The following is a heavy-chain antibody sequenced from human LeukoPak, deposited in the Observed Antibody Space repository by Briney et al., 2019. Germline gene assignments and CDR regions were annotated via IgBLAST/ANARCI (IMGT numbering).Heavy chain of an antibody. V-gene: IGHV3-48*03. CDR1: GFTFSSYE. D-gene: IGHD3-10*01. CDR3: ASTGVFYYYMDV. Sequence: GGSLRLSCAASGFTFSSYEMNWVRQAPGKGLEWVSYISSSDSTIYYADSVKGRFTISRDNAKNSLYLQMNSLRAGDTAVYYCASTGVFYYYMDVWGKGTTVTISS. CDR2: ISSSDSTI. J-gene: IGHJ6*03.